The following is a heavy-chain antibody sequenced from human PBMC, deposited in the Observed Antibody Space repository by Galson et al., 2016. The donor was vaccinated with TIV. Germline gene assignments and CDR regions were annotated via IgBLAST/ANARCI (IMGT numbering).Heavy chain of an antibody. Sequence: SLRLSCAASGFTFGSHGMHWVRQAPGKGLEWVADISFDGSSRNYADSVKGRFTISRHNSKNTLYMQMDSLRAEDTAIYYCSREYSSYSWDYWGQGTLVTVSS. CDR1: GFTFGSHG. CDR2: ISFDGSSR. V-gene: IGHV3-30*03. CDR3: SREYSSYSWDY. J-gene: IGHJ4*02. D-gene: IGHD3-22*01.